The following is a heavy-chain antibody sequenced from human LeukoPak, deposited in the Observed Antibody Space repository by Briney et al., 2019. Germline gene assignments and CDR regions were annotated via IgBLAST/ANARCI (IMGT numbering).Heavy chain of an antibody. V-gene: IGHV3-48*03. CDR1: GFTFSSYE. Sequence: GGSPRLSCAASGFTFSSYEMNWVRQAPGKGLEWVSYISSSGSTIYYADSVKGRFTISRDNAKNSLYLQMNSLRAEDTAVYYCASLTTVPTFWFDPWGQGTLVTVSS. CDR3: ASLTTVPTFWFDP. D-gene: IGHD4-17*01. J-gene: IGHJ5*02. CDR2: ISSSGSTI.